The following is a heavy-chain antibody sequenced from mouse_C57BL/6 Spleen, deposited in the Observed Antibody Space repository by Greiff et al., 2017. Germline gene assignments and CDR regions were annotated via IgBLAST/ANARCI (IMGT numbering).Heavy chain of an antibody. CDR2: IDPEDGDT. CDR3: TTPYYGSSYWYFGV. Sequence: VQLQQSGAELVRPGASVKLSCTASGFNINDYYMHWVKQRPEQGLEWIGRIDPEDGDTEYAPKFQGKATMTADTSSNTAYLQLSSLTSEDSAVYYCTTPYYGSSYWYFGVWGTGATVTGS. J-gene: IGHJ1*03. CDR1: GFNINDYY. V-gene: IGHV14-1*01. D-gene: IGHD1-1*01.